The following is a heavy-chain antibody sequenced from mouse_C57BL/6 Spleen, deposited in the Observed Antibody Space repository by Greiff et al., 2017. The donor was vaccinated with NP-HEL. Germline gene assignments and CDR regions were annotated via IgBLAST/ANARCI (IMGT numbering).Heavy chain of an antibody. J-gene: IGHJ2*01. V-gene: IGHV14-2*01. CDR2: IDPEDGET. Sequence: VHVKQSGAELVKPGASVKLSCTASGFNIKDYYMHWVKQRTEQGLEWIGRIDPEDGETKYAPKFQGKATITADTSSNTAYLQLSSLTSEDTAVYYCAGGYYGISYFDYWGQGTTLTVSS. CDR1: GFNIKDYY. D-gene: IGHD1-1*01. CDR3: AGGYYGISYFDY.